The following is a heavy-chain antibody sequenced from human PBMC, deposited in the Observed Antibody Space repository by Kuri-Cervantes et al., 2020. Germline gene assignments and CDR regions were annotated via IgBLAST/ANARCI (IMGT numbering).Heavy chain of an antibody. CDR1: GFTFSSYA. J-gene: IGHJ4*02. V-gene: IGHV3-48*04. CDR2: ITSGGGAE. CDR3: VRDSRGYNGVLDS. Sequence: GESLKISCAASGFTFSSYAMSWVRQTPGKGLEWVSHITSGGGAENYADSVKGRFTISRDSANNSLYLQMNSLRVEDTAVYYCVRDSRGYNGVLDSWGQGTLVTVSS. D-gene: IGHD3-22*01.